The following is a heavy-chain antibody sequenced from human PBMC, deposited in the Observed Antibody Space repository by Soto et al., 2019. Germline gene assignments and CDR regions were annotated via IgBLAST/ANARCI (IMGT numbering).Heavy chain of an antibody. D-gene: IGHD6-25*01. J-gene: IGHJ5*02. CDR1: GGSFSSGRYY. V-gene: IGHV4-39*01. Sequence: QLQLQESGPGLVRPSETLSLTCTVSGGSFSSGRYYWGWIRQSPGKGLEWIGSLYHSGSADYNPSLQGRVTISVDTSKNQFSLRLRSVTAADTGLSYCGLCEPSADATWGRGTLVTVSS. CDR3: GLCEPSADAT. CDR2: LYHSGSA.